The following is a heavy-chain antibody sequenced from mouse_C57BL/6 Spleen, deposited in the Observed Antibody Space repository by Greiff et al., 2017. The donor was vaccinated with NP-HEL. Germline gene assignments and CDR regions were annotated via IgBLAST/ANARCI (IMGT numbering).Heavy chain of an antibody. CDR1: GYTFTDYN. Sequence: DVQLQESGPELVKPGASVKIPCKASGYTFTDYNMDWVKQSHGKSLEWIGDINPNNGGTIYNQKFKGKATLTVDKSSSTAYMELRSLTSEDTAVYYCARRIYYDYPFAYWGQGTLVTVSA. CDR2: INPNNGGT. J-gene: IGHJ3*01. CDR3: ARRIYYDYPFAY. D-gene: IGHD2-4*01. V-gene: IGHV1-18*01.